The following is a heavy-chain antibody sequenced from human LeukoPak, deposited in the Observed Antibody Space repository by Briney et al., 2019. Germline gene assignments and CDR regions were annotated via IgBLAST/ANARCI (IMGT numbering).Heavy chain of an antibody. Sequence: PGGSLRLSCAASGFTFSSYAMSWVRQAPGKGLEWVSAISGSGGSTYYADSVKGRFTITRDNSKNTLYLQMNSLRAEDTAVYYCAKIPAVAGRIKYYFGYWGQGTLVTVSS. CDR3: AKIPAVAGRIKYYFGY. CDR1: GFTFSSYA. D-gene: IGHD6-19*01. CDR2: ISGSGGST. V-gene: IGHV3-23*01. J-gene: IGHJ4*02.